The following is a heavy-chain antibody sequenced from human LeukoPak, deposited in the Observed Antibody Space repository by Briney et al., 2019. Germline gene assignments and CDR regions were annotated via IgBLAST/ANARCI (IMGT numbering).Heavy chain of an antibody. D-gene: IGHD3-22*01. CDR2: INHSGST. J-gene: IGHJ5*02. Sequence: SETLSLTCAVYGGSFSGYYWSWIRQPPGKGLEWIGEINHSGSTNYNPSLKSRVTISVDTSKNQFSLKLSSVTAADTAVYYYARVNYFDSGGYYWWFDPWGQGTLVTVSS. V-gene: IGHV4-34*01. CDR3: ARVNYFDSGGYYWWFDP. CDR1: GGSFSGYY.